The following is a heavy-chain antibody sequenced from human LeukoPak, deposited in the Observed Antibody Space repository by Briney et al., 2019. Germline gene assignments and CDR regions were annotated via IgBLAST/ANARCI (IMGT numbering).Heavy chain of an antibody. V-gene: IGHV3-30-3*01. CDR2: ISYVGSNK. Sequence: EGSLRLSCAASGFTFNSYAMHWVRQAPGKGLEWVAIISYVGSNKYYADSVKGRFTISRDNSKNTLNLQMNSLRAEDTAVYYCAKDPTYSGSYYFDYWGQGTLVTVSS. D-gene: IGHD1-26*01. J-gene: IGHJ4*02. CDR3: AKDPTYSGSYYFDY. CDR1: GFTFNSYA.